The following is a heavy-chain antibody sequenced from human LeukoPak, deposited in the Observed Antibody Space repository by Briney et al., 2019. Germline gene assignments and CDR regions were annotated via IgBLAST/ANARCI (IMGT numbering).Heavy chain of an antibody. Sequence: GSLRLSCAASGFTFSNYWMSWVRQAPGKGLEWVANIKQDGSEKYYVDSVKGRFTISRDNAKNSLYLQMNSLRAEDTAVYYCASHRGSGYYDLYYWGQGTLVTGSS. CDR3: ASHRGSGYYDLYY. V-gene: IGHV3-7*02. CDR2: IKQDGSEK. CDR1: GFTFSNYW. D-gene: IGHD3-22*01. J-gene: IGHJ4*02.